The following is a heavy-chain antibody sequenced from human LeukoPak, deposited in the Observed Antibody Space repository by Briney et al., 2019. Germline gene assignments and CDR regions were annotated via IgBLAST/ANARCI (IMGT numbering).Heavy chain of an antibody. V-gene: IGHV3-21*01. CDR2: ITTSGTYI. CDR1: GFTFDDYA. J-gene: IGHJ6*03. D-gene: IGHD1-26*01. CDR3: ARDPYSGNYGNYYYYYMDV. Sequence: PGGSLRLSCAASGFTFDDYAMHWVRQAPGRALEWVSSITTSGTYIFYADSVKGRFTISRDNAKNSLYLQMNSLGPEDTAVYYCARDPYSGNYGNYYYYYMDVWGKGTTVTISS.